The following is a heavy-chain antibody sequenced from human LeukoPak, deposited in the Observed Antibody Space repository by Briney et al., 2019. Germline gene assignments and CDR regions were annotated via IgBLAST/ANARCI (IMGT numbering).Heavy chain of an antibody. J-gene: IGHJ4*02. CDR1: GYSISSGYY. Sequence: PSETLSLTCVVPGYSISSGYYWGWIRQPPGKGLEWIGSIYHSGSTYYNPSLKSRVTISVDTSKNQFSLKLSSVIAADTAVYYCARVLAVAGVDYWGQGTLVTVSS. V-gene: IGHV4-38-2*01. CDR2: IYHSGST. CDR3: ARVLAVAGVDY. D-gene: IGHD6-19*01.